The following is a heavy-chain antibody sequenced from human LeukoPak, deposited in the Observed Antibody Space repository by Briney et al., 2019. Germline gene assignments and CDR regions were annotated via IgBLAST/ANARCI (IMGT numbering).Heavy chain of an antibody. CDR3: AKDRADGHNPIDF. V-gene: IGHV3-23*01. CDR2: IRNNGGNT. CDR1: GFTFSSYA. Sequence: GGSLRLSCAASGFTFSSYAMSWVRQAPGKGLEWVSTIRNNGGNTYFADSVKGRFSISRDNSKNTLYLQMNSLGAEDTAVYYCAKDRADGHNPIDFWGQGTLVTVSS. D-gene: IGHD5-24*01. J-gene: IGHJ4*02.